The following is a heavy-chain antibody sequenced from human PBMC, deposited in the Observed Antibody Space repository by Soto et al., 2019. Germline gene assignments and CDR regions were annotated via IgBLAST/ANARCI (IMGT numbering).Heavy chain of an antibody. CDR3: AGDVLRYFDWLPEFDY. J-gene: IGHJ4*02. V-gene: IGHV4-59*01. CDR1: GGSISSYY. CDR2: IYYSGST. D-gene: IGHD3-9*01. Sequence: SETLSLTCTGSGGSISSYYWSWIRQPPGKGQEWIGYIYYSGSTNYNPSLKSRVTISVDTSKNQFSLKLSSVTAADTVVYYCAGDVLRYFDWLPEFDYWGQGTLVTVSS.